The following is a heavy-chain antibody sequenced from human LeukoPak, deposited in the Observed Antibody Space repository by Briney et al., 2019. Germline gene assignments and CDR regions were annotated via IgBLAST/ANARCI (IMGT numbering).Heavy chain of an antibody. Sequence: SETLSLTCAVYDGSFSGYYWSWIRQPPGKGLEWIGEINHSGSTNYNPSLKSRVTISVDMSKNQFSLKLSSVTAADTAVYYCARLRRDSSGYYLGYYFDYWGQGTLVTVSS. CDR1: DGSFSGYY. CDR3: ARLRRDSSGYYLGYYFDY. CDR2: INHSGST. J-gene: IGHJ4*02. V-gene: IGHV4-34*01. D-gene: IGHD3-22*01.